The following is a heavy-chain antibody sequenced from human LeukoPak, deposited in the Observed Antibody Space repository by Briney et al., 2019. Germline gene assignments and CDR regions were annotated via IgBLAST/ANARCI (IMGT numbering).Heavy chain of an antibody. D-gene: IGHD6-19*01. CDR2: IKQDGSEK. Sequence: GGSLRLSCAASGFTFSSYAMHWVRQAPGKGLEWVANIKQDGSEKYYMDSVKGRFTISRDNAKNSLYLQMNSLRAEDTAVYYCARVVAGNFDYWGQGTLVTVSS. CDR3: ARVVAGNFDY. CDR1: GFTFSSYA. V-gene: IGHV3-7*01. J-gene: IGHJ4*02.